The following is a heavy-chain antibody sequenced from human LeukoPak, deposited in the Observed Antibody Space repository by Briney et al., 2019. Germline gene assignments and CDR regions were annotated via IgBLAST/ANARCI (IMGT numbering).Heavy chain of an antibody. Sequence: ASVKVSCKASGGTFSSYAISWVRQARGQGLEWMGRIIPILGIANYAQKFQGRVTITADKSTSTAYMELSSLRSEDTAVYYRARDEDKNYYYYYGMDVWGQGTTVTVSS. CDR1: GGTFSSYA. CDR2: IIPILGIA. D-gene: IGHD2-15*01. V-gene: IGHV1-69*04. CDR3: ARDEDKNYYYYYGMDV. J-gene: IGHJ6*02.